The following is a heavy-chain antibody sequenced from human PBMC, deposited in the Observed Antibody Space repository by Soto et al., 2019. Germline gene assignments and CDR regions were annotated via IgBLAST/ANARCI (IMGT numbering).Heavy chain of an antibody. CDR2: VSLTGDRT. Sequence: EVQLLESGGGLVQPGGSLRLSCVASRFSFSSYEMSWVRQAAGKGLEWVSRVSLTGDRTNYAGSVKGRFTVSRANFRNTLYLEMDSLRTEDTAIYYWARGGGYCTPTSCAIDSWGRGTPVTVSS. D-gene: IGHD2-8*01. V-gene: IGHV3-23*01. CDR1: RFSFSSYE. J-gene: IGHJ4*02. CDR3: ARGGGYCTPTSCAIDS.